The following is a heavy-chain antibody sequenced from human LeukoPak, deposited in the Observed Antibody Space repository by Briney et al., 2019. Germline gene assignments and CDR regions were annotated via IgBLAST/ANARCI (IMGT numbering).Heavy chain of an antibody. D-gene: IGHD3-10*01. J-gene: IGHJ3*02. CDR3: ARDGAEYYYGSGSYMSAVAFDN. CDR2: IYASGST. V-gene: IGHV4-4*07. Sequence: PSETLSLTCTVSGGSISSYYWSWIGQPAGKGLEWIGRIYASGSTNYNPSLKSRVTMSVDTSKNQFSLKLSSVTAADTAVYYCARDGAEYYYGSGSYMSAVAFDNWGQGTMVTVSS. CDR1: GGSISSYY.